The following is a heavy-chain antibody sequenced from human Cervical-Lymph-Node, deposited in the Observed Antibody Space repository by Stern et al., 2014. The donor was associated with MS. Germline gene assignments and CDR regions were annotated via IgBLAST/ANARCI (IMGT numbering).Heavy chain of an antibody. CDR2: IDPSDSYT. CDR3: ASFSNPGPDV. D-gene: IGHD2/OR15-2a*01. V-gene: IGHV5-10-1*01. CDR1: GYSFTGYW. J-gene: IGHJ6*02. Sequence: EVQLLQSGAEVKKPGESLRISCKVSGYSFTGYWISWVRQMPGKGLEWMGNIDPSDSYTNYSPSFQGHVTISADKSTSTVHVQWSNLKPSDTAMYYCASFSNPGPDVWGQGTTVTVSS.